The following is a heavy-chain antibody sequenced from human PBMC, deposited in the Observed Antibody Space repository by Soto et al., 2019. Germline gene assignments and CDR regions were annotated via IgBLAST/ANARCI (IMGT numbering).Heavy chain of an antibody. J-gene: IGHJ6*02. V-gene: IGHV1-46*01. CDR1: GYTFTSYY. D-gene: IGHD3-3*01. CDR3: ARDLMTIFGVDYYYYCGMDV. Sequence: GASVKVSCKASGYTFTSYYMHWVRQAPGQGLEWMGIINPSGGSTSYAQKFQGRVTMTRDTSTSTVYMELSSLRSEDTAVYYCARDLMTIFGVDYYYYCGMDVWGQGTTVTVSS. CDR2: INPSGGST.